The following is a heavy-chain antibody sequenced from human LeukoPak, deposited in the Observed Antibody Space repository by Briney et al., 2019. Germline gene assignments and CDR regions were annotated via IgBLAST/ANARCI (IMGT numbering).Heavy chain of an antibody. CDR1: GGSISGYY. D-gene: IGHD3-3*01. CDR2: IYDSGST. CDR3: ARVGGTNFYYYGLDV. V-gene: IGHV4-59*01. J-gene: IGHJ6*02. Sequence: SEALSLTCAVSGGSISGYYWSWIRQPPGKGLEWIGYIYDSGSTNYNPSLKSRVTISVDTSKNQFSLKLNSVTAADTAVYYCARVGGTNFYYYGLDVWGQGTTVTVSS.